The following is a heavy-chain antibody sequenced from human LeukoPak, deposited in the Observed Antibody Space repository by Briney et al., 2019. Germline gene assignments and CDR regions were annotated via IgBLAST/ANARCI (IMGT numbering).Heavy chain of an antibody. CDR1: GGSISSGDYY. CDR3: ARHFDHPTAYFDS. J-gene: IGHJ4*02. Sequence: SSETLSLTCTVTGGSISSGDYYWSWIRQPPGKGLEWIASIYSGGMTFYNPSLKSRLTISADTSRNHFSLRLTSVTAADTALYFCARHFDHPTAYFDSRGQGSLVSVSS. CDR2: IYSGGMT. V-gene: IGHV4-39*01. D-gene: IGHD1-14*01.